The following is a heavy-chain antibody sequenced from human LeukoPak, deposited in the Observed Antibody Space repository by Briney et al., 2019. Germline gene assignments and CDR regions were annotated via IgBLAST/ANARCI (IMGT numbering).Heavy chain of an antibody. D-gene: IGHD6-19*01. CDR1: GGSISLSYYY. J-gene: IGHJ4*02. CDR2: VYYSGTT. CDR3: ARGTLYSGWSYYFDY. V-gene: IGHV4-39*07. Sequence: SETLSLTCSVSGGSISLSYYYWGWIRQPPGKALEWIGSVYYSGTTSYNPSVKSRVTISVDMSKNHFSLRLSSVTAADTAMYYCARGTLYSGWSYYFDYWGQGSQVTVSS.